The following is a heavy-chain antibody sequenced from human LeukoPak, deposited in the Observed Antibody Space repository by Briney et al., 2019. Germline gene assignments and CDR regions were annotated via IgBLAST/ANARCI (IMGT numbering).Heavy chain of an antibody. CDR1: GFTFSSYG. CDR3: ARAEGYYDSSGNDAFDI. D-gene: IGHD3-22*01. CDR2: IWYDGSNK. Sequence: GGSLRLSCVASGFTFSSYGMHWVRQAPGKGLEWVAVIWYDGSNKYYADSVKGRFTISRDNSKNTLYLQMNSLRAEDTAVYYCARAEGYYDSSGNDAFDIWGQGTMVTVSS. J-gene: IGHJ3*02. V-gene: IGHV3-33*01.